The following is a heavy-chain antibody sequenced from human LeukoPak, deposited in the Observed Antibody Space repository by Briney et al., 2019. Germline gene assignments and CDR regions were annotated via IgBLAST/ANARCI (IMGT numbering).Heavy chain of an antibody. CDR2: IIPIFGTA. D-gene: IGHD2-2*01. CDR3: ARARDIVVVQAPQKTSSYYRAV. J-gene: IGHJ6*03. V-gene: IGHV1-69*01. Sequence: SVKVSCKASGGTFSSYAISWVRQAPGQGLEWMGGIIPIFGTANYAQKFQGRVTITADESTSTAYMELSSLRSEDTAVYYWARARDIVVVQAPQKTSSYYRAVGGKGTT. CDR1: GGTFSSYA.